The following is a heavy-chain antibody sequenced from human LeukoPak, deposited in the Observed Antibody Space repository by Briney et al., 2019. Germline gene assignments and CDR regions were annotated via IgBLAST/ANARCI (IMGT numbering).Heavy chain of an antibody. Sequence: ASVKVSCMASGYTFTEYYLNWMRQAPGQGLEGMGWISPYSGATHYAQIFQGRVTMTRDTSITTAYMEVSSLRSDDSAVYFGARTLTTATWDYWGQGTLVTVSS. D-gene: IGHD4-17*01. CDR1: GYTFTEYY. V-gene: IGHV1-2*02. CDR2: ISPYSGAT. CDR3: ARTLTTATWDY. J-gene: IGHJ4*02.